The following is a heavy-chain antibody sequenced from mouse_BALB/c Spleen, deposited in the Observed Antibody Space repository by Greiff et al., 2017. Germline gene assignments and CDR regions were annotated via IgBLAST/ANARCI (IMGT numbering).Heavy chain of an antibody. V-gene: IGHV5-17*02. J-gene: IGHJ4*01. CDR1: GFTFSSFG. Sequence: EVTLVASGGGLVQPGGSRQLSCAASGFTFSSFGMHWVRQAPEKGLEWVAYISSGSSTIYYADTVKGRFTISRDNPKNTLFLQMTSLRSEDTAMYYCASYYYGSSWDAMDYGGQGTSVTVSA. CDR2: ISSGSSTI. CDR3: ASYYYGSSWDAMDY. D-gene: IGHD1-1*01.